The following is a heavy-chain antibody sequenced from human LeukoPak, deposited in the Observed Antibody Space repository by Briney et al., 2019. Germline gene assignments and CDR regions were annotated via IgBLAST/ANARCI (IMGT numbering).Heavy chain of an antibody. CDR3: AKIKAAAGPLFHP. V-gene: IGHV3-11*01. CDR1: GFTFSDYY. Sequence: GGSLRLSCAASGFTFSDYYMSWIRQAPGKGLEWVSYISSSGSTIYYADSVKGRFTISRDNAKNSLYLQMNSMRAEDTAVYYCAKIKAAAGPLFHPWGQGTPVTVSS. J-gene: IGHJ5*02. CDR2: ISSSGSTI. D-gene: IGHD6-13*01.